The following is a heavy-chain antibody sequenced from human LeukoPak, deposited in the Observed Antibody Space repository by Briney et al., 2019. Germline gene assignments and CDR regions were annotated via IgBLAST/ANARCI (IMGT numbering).Heavy chain of an antibody. CDR1: GFTLSSYA. D-gene: IGHD3-22*01. CDR3: AKPLTVIVVATDAFDI. V-gene: IGHV3-23*01. Sequence: GGSLRLSCAASGFTLSSYAMNWVRQAPGKGLEWVSSISASDGSVRYADPVKRRFTLSRDNSKNTMYLQMNSLTAADTAVYYCAKPLTVIVVATDAFDIWGQGTMVTVSS. CDR2: ISASDGSV. J-gene: IGHJ3*02.